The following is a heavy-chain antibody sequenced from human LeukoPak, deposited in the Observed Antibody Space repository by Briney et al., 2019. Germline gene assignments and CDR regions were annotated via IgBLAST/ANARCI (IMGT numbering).Heavy chain of an antibody. CDR3: ARGHWSSTSCYESDAFDI. V-gene: IGHV1-46*01. CDR1: GYTFTSYY. Sequence: ASVKVSCKASGYTFTSYYMHWVRQAPGQALEWMGIINPSGGSTSYAQKFQGRVTMTRDTSTSTVYMELSSLRSEDTAVYYCARGHWSSTSCYESDAFDIWGQGTMVTVSS. D-gene: IGHD2-2*01. CDR2: INPSGGST. J-gene: IGHJ3*02.